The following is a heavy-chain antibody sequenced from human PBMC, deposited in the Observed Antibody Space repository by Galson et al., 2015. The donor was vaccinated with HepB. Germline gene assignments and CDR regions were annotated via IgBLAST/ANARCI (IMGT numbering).Heavy chain of an antibody. D-gene: IGHD6-13*01. CDR3: ARSGRFGIAAADHGLY. CDR1: GYTFTMYA. Sequence: SVKVSCKASGYTFTMYAMHWVRQAPGQRPEWMGWINVGNGNTKYSQKFQGRVTITGDTSARTAYMELGSLKSEDTAVYYCARSGRFGIAAADHGLYWGQGTLVTVSS. V-gene: IGHV1-3*01. CDR2: INVGNGNT. J-gene: IGHJ4*02.